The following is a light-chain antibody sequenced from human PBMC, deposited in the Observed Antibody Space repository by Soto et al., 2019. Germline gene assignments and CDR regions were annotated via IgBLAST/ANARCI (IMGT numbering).Light chain of an antibody. CDR3: QQYNNCPRT. CDR2: GAS. Sequence: EIVMTHSPATLSVSPWEIATLSCGASQSVSSNLAWYQQKPAQAPRLLIYGASTRAAGIPARFSGSGSGTEFTLTISSLQSEDFAVYYCQQYNNCPRTFGHGTKVDIK. CDR1: QSVSSN. J-gene: IGKJ1*01. V-gene: IGKV3-15*01.